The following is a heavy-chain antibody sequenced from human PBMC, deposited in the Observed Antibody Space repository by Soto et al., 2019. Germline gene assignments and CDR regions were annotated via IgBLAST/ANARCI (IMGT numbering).Heavy chain of an antibody. CDR1: NGSISGFY. CDR3: VRVGVGIGNHFDS. V-gene: IGHV4-59*12. D-gene: IGHD1-26*01. CDR2: IHYSGRT. Sequence: SETLSLTCSVSNGSISGFYWTWIRQPPGKILEWIGYIHYSGRTDYNPSLASRATMSVDTSKNQFSLNLKSITAADTAVYYCVRVGVGIGNHFDSWGRGTLVTVSS. J-gene: IGHJ4*02.